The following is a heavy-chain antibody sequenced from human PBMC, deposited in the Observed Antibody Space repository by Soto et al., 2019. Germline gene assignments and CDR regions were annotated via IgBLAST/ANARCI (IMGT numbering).Heavy chain of an antibody. J-gene: IGHJ4*02. Sequence: ASVKVSCKASGGSFSSDVISWVRQAPGQGLEWMGWISAYNGNTNYAQKLQGRVTMTTDTSTSTAYMELRSLRSDDTAVYYCARGSWSIAAAGTLDYWGQGTLVTVSS. V-gene: IGHV1-18*01. CDR2: ISAYNGNT. CDR3: ARGSWSIAAAGTLDY. D-gene: IGHD6-13*01. CDR1: GGSFSSDV.